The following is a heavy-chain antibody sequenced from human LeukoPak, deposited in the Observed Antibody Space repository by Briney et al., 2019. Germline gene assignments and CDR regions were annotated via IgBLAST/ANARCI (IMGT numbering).Heavy chain of an antibody. J-gene: IGHJ4*02. V-gene: IGHV3-23*01. CDR3: ARGKYYYDSSGYLDY. CDR1: GFTFGSYA. Sequence: GGSLRLSCAASGFTFGSYAMSWVRQAPGKGLEWVSAISGSGGSTYYADSVKGRFTISRDNSKNTLYLQMNSLRAEDTAVYYCARGKYYYDSSGYLDYWGQGTLVTVSS. CDR2: ISGSGGST. D-gene: IGHD3-22*01.